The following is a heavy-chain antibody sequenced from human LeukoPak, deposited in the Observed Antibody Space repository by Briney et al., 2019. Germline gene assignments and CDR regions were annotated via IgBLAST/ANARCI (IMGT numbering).Heavy chain of an antibody. J-gene: IGHJ4*02. D-gene: IGHD5-12*01. CDR1: GFAFSNNY. V-gene: IGHV3-53*01. CDR3: ARVAYSGYDFDY. CDR2: IYSGGST. Sequence: GGSLRLSCAASGFAFSNNYMSWVRQAPGKGLEWVSVIYSGGSTYYAGSVKGRFTISRDNSKNTLYLQMNSLRAEDTAVYYCARVAYSGYDFDYWGQGTLVTVSS.